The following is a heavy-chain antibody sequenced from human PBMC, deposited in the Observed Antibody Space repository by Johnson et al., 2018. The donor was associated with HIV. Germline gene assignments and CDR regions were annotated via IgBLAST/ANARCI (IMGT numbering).Heavy chain of an antibody. J-gene: IGHJ3*02. V-gene: IGHV3-20*04. Sequence: VQLVESGGGVVRPGGSLRLSCVSSGFSSDDFGMSWVRQAPGKGLEWVSGINWNGAKTGYADSVKGRFTISRDNAKNSLSLQMNSLRAEDTAVYYCARDYLVGPTGGYIWGQGTMVTVSS. CDR2: INWNGAKT. CDR1: GFSSDDFG. D-gene: IGHD1-26*01. CDR3: ARDYLVGPTGGYI.